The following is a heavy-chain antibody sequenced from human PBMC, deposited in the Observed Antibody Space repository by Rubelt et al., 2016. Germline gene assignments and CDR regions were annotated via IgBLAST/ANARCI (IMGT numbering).Heavy chain of an antibody. CDR3: ARVAETTVTPNYGMDV. J-gene: IGHJ6*02. Sequence: GKGLEWVSYISSSGSTISYADSVKGRFTISRDNAKHSLYLTMNSLRAEDTAVYYCARVAETTVTPNYGMDVWGQGTTVTVSS. V-gene: IGHV3-11*01. CDR2: ISSSGSTI. D-gene: IGHD4-11*01.